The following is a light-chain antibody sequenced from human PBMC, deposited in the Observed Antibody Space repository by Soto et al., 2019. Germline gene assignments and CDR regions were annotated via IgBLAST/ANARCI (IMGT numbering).Light chain of an antibody. Sequence: QSVLTQPRSLSGSPGQSVTISCTGTSTDVGSYNYVSWYQQHPGKAPKLMIFDVTERPSGVPVRFSGSKSGNTASLTISGLQAEDEADYFCCSFAGGSSAGSYTLYVFGTGTKLTVL. CDR2: DVT. CDR1: STDVGSYNY. V-gene: IGLV2-11*01. CDR3: CSFAGGSSAGSYTLYV. J-gene: IGLJ1*01.